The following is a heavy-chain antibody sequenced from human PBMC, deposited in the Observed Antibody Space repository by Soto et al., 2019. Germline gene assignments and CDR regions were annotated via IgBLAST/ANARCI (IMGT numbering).Heavy chain of an antibody. CDR3: ARQGVDTAMVSLGMDV. CDR2: IYPGDSDT. Sequence: PGESLKISCKGSGYSFTSYWIGWVRQMPGKGLEWMGIIYPGDSDTRYSPSFQGQVTISADKSISTAYLQWSSLKASDTAMYYCARQGVDTAMVSLGMDVWGQGTTVTVSS. CDR1: GYSFTSYW. D-gene: IGHD5-18*01. V-gene: IGHV5-51*01. J-gene: IGHJ6*02.